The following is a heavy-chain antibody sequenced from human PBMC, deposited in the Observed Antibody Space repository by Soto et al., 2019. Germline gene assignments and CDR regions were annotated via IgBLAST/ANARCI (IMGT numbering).Heavy chain of an antibody. V-gene: IGHV3-48*01. CDR2: ISSSSTTI. D-gene: IGHD1-1*01. J-gene: IGHJ4*02. CDR3: ATSFITTIGTTA. Sequence: EVQLVESGGGLVQPGGSLRLSCEASGFTFSNFGINWVRQAPGKGLEWVSHISSSSTTIYYAESVKGRFTISRDNAKNSLYLQMSSLRGEDTAVYYCATSFITTIGTTAWGQATLVTVSS. CDR1: GFTFSNFG.